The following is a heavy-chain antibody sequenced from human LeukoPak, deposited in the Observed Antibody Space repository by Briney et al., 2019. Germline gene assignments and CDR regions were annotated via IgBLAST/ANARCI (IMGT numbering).Heavy chain of an antibody. CDR1: GGSFSGYY. Sequence: SETLSLTCAVYGGSFSGYYWSWIRQPPGKGLEWIGYIYYSGSTNYNPSLKSRVTISVDTSKNQFSLKLSSVTAADTAVYYCASGGRYYYDSSGYSPIDYWGQGTLVTVSS. J-gene: IGHJ4*02. CDR2: IYYSGST. D-gene: IGHD3-22*01. V-gene: IGHV4-59*01. CDR3: ASGGRYYYDSSGYSPIDY.